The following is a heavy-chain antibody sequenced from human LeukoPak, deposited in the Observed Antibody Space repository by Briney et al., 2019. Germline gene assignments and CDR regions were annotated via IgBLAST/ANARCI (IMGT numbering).Heavy chain of an antibody. CDR3: ASPTGDFDY. CDR2: IYSDGGT. V-gene: IGHV3-53*01. Sequence: GGSLRLSCVASGFTVSNSYMSWVRQAPGKGLEWVSVIYSDGGTFYSDSVKGRFTISRDYSKGTLYLQMNSLRADDTAVYYCASPTGDFDYWGQGTLVTVSS. CDR1: GFTVSNSY. J-gene: IGHJ4*02. D-gene: IGHD1-1*01.